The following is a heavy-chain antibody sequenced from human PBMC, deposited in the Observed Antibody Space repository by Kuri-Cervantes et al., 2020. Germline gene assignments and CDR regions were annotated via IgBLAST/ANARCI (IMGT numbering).Heavy chain of an antibody. Sequence: GGSLRLSCVGSGITLSNAWMSWVRQAPGKGLEWVALIAFDGSNKFFAESVRGRFTISRDNAKSTVYLHMNSLRSEDSAVYFCARDPTLFGVAHFDSWGQGTLVTVSS. J-gene: IGHJ4*02. CDR2: IAFDGSNK. V-gene: IGHV3-30*01. CDR1: GITLSNAW. D-gene: IGHD3-3*01. CDR3: ARDPTLFGVAHFDS.